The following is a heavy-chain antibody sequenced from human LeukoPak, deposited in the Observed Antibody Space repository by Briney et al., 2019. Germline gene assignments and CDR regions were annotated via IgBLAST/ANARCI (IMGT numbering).Heavy chain of an antibody. CDR1: GGSISSGGYY. CDR3: ARGSIVATIPTD. J-gene: IGHJ4*02. CDR2: IYYSGST. D-gene: IGHD5-12*01. V-gene: IGHV4-61*08. Sequence: SETLSLTCTVSGGSISSGGYYWSWIRQHPGKGLEWIGYIYYSGSTNYNPSLKRRVTISVDRSKNQFFLRLNSMTAADTAIYHCARGSIVATIPTDWGQGTRVTVSS.